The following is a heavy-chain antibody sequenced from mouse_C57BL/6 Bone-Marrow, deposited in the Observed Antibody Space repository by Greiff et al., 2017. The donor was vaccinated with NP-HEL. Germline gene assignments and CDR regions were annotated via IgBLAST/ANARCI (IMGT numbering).Heavy chain of an antibody. Sequence: QVQLKQSGAELARPGASVKLSCKASGYPFTSYGISWVQQRTGQGLEWIGAIYPRSGTTYYNEKFKGKATLTADKSASTAYMELRSLTSEDSAVYFCAREGNYGSRDFDYWGQGTTLTVSS. CDR3: AREGNYGSRDFDY. D-gene: IGHD1-1*01. V-gene: IGHV1-81*01. CDR2: IYPRSGTT. CDR1: GYPFTSYG. J-gene: IGHJ2*01.